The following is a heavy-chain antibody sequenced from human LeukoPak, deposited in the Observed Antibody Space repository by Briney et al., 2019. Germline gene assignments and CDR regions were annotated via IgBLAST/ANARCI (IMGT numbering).Heavy chain of an antibody. CDR3: ARDKEQMVRAPFAFDI. Sequence: GGSLRLSCTGSGFSFNRYWMTWVRQAPGKGLEWVANIRQEGGERYYGDSVKGRFTISRDNAERSVYLQMNSLRVEDTAVYYCARDKEQMVRAPFAFDIWGQGTTATVSS. V-gene: IGHV3-7*01. CDR1: GFSFNRYW. D-gene: IGHD3-10*01. CDR2: IRQEGGER. J-gene: IGHJ3*02.